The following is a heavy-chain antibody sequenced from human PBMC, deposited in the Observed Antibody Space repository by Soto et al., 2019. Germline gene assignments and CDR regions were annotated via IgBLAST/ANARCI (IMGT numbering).Heavy chain of an antibody. Sequence: EVQLVESGGGLVQPGGSLRLSCAASGFTFSSYSMNWVRQAPGKGLEWVSYISSSSSTIYYADSVKGRITISRDNAKNSLYLQMNSLRAEDTAVYYCARDRSSGYDYWGQGTLVTVSS. CDR1: GFTFSSYS. CDR3: ARDRSSGYDY. V-gene: IGHV3-48*01. J-gene: IGHJ4*02. D-gene: IGHD6-19*01. CDR2: ISSSSSTI.